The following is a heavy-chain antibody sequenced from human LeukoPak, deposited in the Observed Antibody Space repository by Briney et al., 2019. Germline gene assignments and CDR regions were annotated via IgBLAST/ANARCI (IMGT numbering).Heavy chain of an antibody. D-gene: IGHD6-25*01. J-gene: IGHJ6*03. Sequence: PGGSLRLSCAPSGFTFTDYSMNWVRQASGKGLEWVASISTVSTYTFYADSVKGRFSISRDNVRNLLYLQMSSLGAEDTAVYYCARDGSGFYLYNYMDVWGKGTTVTVSS. CDR1: GFTFTDYS. V-gene: IGHV3-21*06. CDR3: ARDGSGFYLYNYMDV. CDR2: ISTVSTYT.